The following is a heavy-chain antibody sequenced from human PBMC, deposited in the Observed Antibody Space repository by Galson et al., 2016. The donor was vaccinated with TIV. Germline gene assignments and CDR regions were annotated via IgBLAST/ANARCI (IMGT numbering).Heavy chain of an antibody. Sequence: SVKVSCKASGGTFNKYAISWVRQAPGQGLEWMEGIIPTFRTSRYAQKFQGRVTITADEYMSTVDMELSSLRSEDTAVYYCVRGMGATTYYQYGMDVWGQGTTVTVSS. D-gene: IGHD1-26*01. CDR3: VRGMGATTYYQYGMDV. V-gene: IGHV1-69*13. CDR1: GGTFNKYA. J-gene: IGHJ6*02. CDR2: IIPTFRTS.